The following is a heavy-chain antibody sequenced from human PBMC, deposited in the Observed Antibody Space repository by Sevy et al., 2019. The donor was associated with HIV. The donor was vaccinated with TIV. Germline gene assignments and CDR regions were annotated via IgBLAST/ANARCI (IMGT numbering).Heavy chain of an antibody. Sequence: ASVKVSCKASGHTFSDYYIQWVRQAPGQGLEWMGWINSNSGAIRYPQKFRDRDTMTSDTSISTAYMELSRLRSDDTAVYYCATQYSYDYWGQGTLVTVSS. D-gene: IGHD4-4*01. J-gene: IGHJ4*02. CDR1: GHTFSDYY. CDR3: ATQYSYDY. CDR2: INSNSGAI. V-gene: IGHV1-2*02.